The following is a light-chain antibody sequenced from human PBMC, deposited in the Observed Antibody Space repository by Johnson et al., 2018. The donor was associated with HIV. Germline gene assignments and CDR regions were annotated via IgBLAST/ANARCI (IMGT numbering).Light chain of an antibody. V-gene: IGLV1-51*02. CDR1: SSNIGSTS. CDR3: GTWHSSLSTGGG. CDR2: ENN. Sequence: QSMLTQPPSVSAAPGQKVTISCSGSSSNIGSTSVSWYQQLPGTAPKLLIYENNKRPSGIPDRFSGSKSGTSATLAITGLQTGDEADYYCGTWHSSLSTGGGFGSGTKVTVL. J-gene: IGLJ1*01.